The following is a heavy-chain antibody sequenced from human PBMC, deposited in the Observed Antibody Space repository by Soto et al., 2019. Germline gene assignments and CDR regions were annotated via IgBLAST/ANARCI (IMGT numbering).Heavy chain of an antibody. CDR3: ARDSGWPILNFDN. CDR2: SSYDGRET. V-gene: IGHV3-30*03. J-gene: IGHJ4*02. CDR1: DFDFSSYG. D-gene: IGHD3-10*01. Sequence: GGSLRLSCAASDFDFSSYGIHWVRQAPGKGLEWVAASSYDGRETFYADSAKGRFTVSKEMSKNTAFLQMNALRHEDTAVYFCARDSGWPILNFDNWGQGTPVTVS.